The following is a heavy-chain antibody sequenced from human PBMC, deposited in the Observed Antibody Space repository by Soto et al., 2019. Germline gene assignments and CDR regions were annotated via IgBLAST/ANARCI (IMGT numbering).Heavy chain of an antibody. CDR3: ARGYDFWSGYYLTGYYMDV. D-gene: IGHD3-3*01. J-gene: IGHJ6*03. Sequence: SETLSLTCAVYGGSFSGYYWSWIRQPPGKGLERIRYIYYSGSTNYNPSLKSRVTISVDTSKNQFSLKLSSVTAADTAVYYCARGYDFWSGYYLTGYYMDVWGKGTTVTVSS. CDR2: IYYSGST. V-gene: IGHV4-59*01. CDR1: GGSFSGYY.